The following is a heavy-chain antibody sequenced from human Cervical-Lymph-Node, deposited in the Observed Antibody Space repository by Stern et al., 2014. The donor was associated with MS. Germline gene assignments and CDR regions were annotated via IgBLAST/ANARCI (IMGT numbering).Heavy chain of an antibody. CDR1: GGSISSGGYF. CDR2: IHHRERT. Sequence: QVQLQESGPGLVKPSQTLSLTCTVSGGSISSGGYFWSWIRQHPGKGLAWIGFIHHRERTYYSPSLKTRVTIAVDPSKNQFSLNLNAVTAADTAVYYCARKGAIVPAAIENWFDSWGQGILVTVSS. J-gene: IGHJ5*01. V-gene: IGHV4-31*03. D-gene: IGHD2-2*01. CDR3: ARKGAIVPAAIENWFDS.